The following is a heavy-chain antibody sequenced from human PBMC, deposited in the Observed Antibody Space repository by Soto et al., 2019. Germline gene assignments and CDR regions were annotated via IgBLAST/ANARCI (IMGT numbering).Heavy chain of an antibody. CDR1: GFTLSCCG. Sequence: QVQVVESGGGVVQPGRSLRLSCAASGFTLSCCGMHWVRQAPGKGLEWVGVITYDGSEIHYGDSVKGRFTISRDSSENTVYLQMNSLRVEDSAVYYCAKEQSSGYYRVVDYWGQGTRVTVPP. V-gene: IGHV3-30*18. J-gene: IGHJ4*02. CDR2: ITYDGSEI. CDR3: AKEQSSGYYRVVDY. D-gene: IGHD6-19*01.